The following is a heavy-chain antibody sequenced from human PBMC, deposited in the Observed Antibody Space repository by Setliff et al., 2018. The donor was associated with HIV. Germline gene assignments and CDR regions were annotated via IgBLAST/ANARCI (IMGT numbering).Heavy chain of an antibody. CDR3: ARGPVVTVRWWYYYYMDV. CDR1: GYAFTGYY. D-gene: IGHD2-15*01. CDR2: INPNSGGT. J-gene: IGHJ6*03. V-gene: IGHV1-2*04. Sequence: GASVKVSCKASGYAFTGYYMHWVRQAPGQGLEWMGWINPNSGGTNYAQKFQGWVTMTRDTSISTAYMELSRLRSDDTAVYYCARGPVVTVRWWYYYYMDVWGKGPRSPSP.